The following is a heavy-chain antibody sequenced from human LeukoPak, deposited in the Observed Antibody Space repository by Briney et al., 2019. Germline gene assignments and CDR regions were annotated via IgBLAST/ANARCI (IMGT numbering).Heavy chain of an antibody. CDR2: IIPIFGTA. D-gene: IGHD2-2*01. CDR3: ARRGYCSSTSCLGTGYFDY. CDR1: GGTFSSYA. J-gene: IGHJ4*02. Sequence: GSSVKVSCKASGGTFSSYAISWVRQAPGQGLEWMGGIIPIFGTANYAQKFQGRVTITTDESTSTAYMELSSLRSEDTAVYYCARRGYCSSTSCLGTGYFDYWGQGTLVTVSS. V-gene: IGHV1-69*05.